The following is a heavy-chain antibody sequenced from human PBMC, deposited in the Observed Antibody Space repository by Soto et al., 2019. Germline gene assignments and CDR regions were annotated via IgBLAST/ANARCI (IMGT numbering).Heavy chain of an antibody. Sequence: SETLSLTCSVSGGSVSSESYYWSWIRQTPGKGLEWIGNVENSGSTKYNPSLKSRVTISVDTSKNQFSLKLSSVTGADTAVYYCARERGDSHWIDPWGQGTLVTVSS. CDR3: ARERGDSHWIDP. CDR1: GGSVSSESYY. CDR2: VENSGST. J-gene: IGHJ5*02. D-gene: IGHD2-21*01. V-gene: IGHV4-61*01.